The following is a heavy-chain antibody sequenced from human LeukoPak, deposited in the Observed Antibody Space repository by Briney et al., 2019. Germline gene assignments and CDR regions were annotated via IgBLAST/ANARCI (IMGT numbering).Heavy chain of an antibody. J-gene: IGHJ4*02. D-gene: IGHD6-6*01. CDR3: AKGSSMTIAARLNY. CDR2: ISESGVTT. V-gene: IGHV3-23*01. Sequence: GGSLRLSCAASGFTFSSYAMSWVRQAPGKGLEWVSAISESGVTTYYADSVKGRFTISRDNSKNTLYLQVSSLRAEDTAVYYCAKGSSMTIAARLNYWGQGTLVTVSS. CDR1: GFTFSSYA.